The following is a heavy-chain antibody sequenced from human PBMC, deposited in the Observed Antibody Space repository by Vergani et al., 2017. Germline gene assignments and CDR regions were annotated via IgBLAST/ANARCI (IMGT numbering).Heavy chain of an antibody. CDR2: IYYSGST. CDR3: ARGDYYDSSGYYYVARAFDI. D-gene: IGHD3-22*01. J-gene: IGHJ3*02. Sequence: QVQLQQWGAGLLKPSETLSLTCAVYGGSFSGYYWSWIRQHPGKGLEWIAYIYYSGSTYYNPSLKSRLTILVDTSKNQLSLKLSSVTAADTAVYYCARGDYYDSSGYYYVARAFDIWGQGTMVTVSS. CDR1: GGSFSGYY. V-gene: IGHV4-34*01.